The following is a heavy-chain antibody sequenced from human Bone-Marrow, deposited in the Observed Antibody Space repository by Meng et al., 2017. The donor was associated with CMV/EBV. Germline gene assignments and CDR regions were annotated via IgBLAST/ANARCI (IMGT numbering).Heavy chain of an antibody. CDR1: GFTFSDYY. CDR2: ISSSGSTI. V-gene: IGHV3-11*01. J-gene: IGHJ6*02. Sequence: LSLTCAASGFTFSDYYMSWIRQAPGKGLEWVSYISSSGSTIYYADSVKGRFTISRDNAKNSLYLQMNSLRAEDTAVYYCARFVAAAVPDGMDVWGQGTTVTVSS. CDR3: ARFVAAAVPDGMDV. D-gene: IGHD6-13*01.